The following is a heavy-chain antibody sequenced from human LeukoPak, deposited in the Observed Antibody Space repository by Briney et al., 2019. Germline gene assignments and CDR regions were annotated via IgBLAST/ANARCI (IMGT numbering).Heavy chain of an antibody. CDR3: AKDPIFSGSYGVFDY. CDR2: IIDGGNSI. Sequence: GGSLRLSCAASGFTFSSYSMSWVRQAPGKGLEWVSTIIDGGNSIYYADSAEGRFTISRDNSKNTLYLQVNSLRAGDTAVYYCAKDPIFSGSYGVFDYWGLGTLVTVSS. CDR1: GFTFSSYS. V-gene: IGHV3-23*01. D-gene: IGHD1-26*01. J-gene: IGHJ4*02.